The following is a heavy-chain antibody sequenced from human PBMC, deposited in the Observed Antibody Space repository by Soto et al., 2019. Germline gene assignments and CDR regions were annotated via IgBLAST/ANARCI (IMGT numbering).Heavy chain of an antibody. CDR3: ASTIAAAGMAYYYGMDV. Sequence: ASVKVSCKASGYTFTSYAMHWVRQAPGQRLEWMGWINAGNGNTSYAQKFQGRVTMTRDTSTSTVYMELSSLRSEDTAVYYCASTIAAAGMAYYYGMDVWGQGTTVTVSS. J-gene: IGHJ6*02. V-gene: IGHV1-3*01. CDR2: INAGNGNT. CDR1: GYTFTSYA. D-gene: IGHD6-13*01.